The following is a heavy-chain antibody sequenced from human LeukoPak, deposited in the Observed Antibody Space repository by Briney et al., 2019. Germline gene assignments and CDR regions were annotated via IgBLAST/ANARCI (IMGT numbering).Heavy chain of an antibody. CDR3: AKDRIRYFDWLPSDY. CDR2: ISGSGGST. D-gene: IGHD3-9*01. Sequence: PGGTLRLSCAASGFTFSSYGMSWVRQAPGKGLEWVSAISGSGGSTYYADSVKGRFTISRDNSKNTLYLQMNSLRAEDTAVYYCAKDRIRYFDWLPSDYWGQGTLVTVSS. J-gene: IGHJ4*02. CDR1: GFTFSSYG. V-gene: IGHV3-23*01.